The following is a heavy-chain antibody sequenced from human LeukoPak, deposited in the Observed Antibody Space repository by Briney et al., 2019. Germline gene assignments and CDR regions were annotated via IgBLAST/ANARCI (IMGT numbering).Heavy chain of an antibody. CDR2: ISSSGSTI. CDR1: GFTFSDYY. Sequence: GGSLRLSCAASGFTFSDYYMSWIRQAPGKGLEWVSYISSSGSTIYYADSVKGRFTISRDNAKNSLYLQMNSLRDEDTAVYSCARVRLRGYGSGSYLNDAFDIWGQGTMVTVSS. J-gene: IGHJ3*02. CDR3: ARVRLRGYGSGSYLNDAFDI. V-gene: IGHV3-11*04. D-gene: IGHD3-10*01.